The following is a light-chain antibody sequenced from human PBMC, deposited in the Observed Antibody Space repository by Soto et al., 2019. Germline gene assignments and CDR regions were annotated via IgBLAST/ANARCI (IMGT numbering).Light chain of an antibody. V-gene: IGKV3-15*01. Sequence: DIVMTQSPATLSVSPGERVTLSCRASRTVSTNLAWYQQKPGQAPRLLNYYTSTRATGIPARFSGSGSDKEFTLTISSLQSEDSAVYYCQQRSSWPFTFGPGTKVDIK. CDR2: YTS. CDR3: QQRSSWPFT. CDR1: RTVSTN. J-gene: IGKJ3*01.